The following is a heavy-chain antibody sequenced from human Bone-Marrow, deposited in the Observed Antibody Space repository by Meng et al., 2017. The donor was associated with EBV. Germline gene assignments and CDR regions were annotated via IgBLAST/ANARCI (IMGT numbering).Heavy chain of an antibody. CDR2: IDYSGST. D-gene: IGHD6-19*01. J-gene: IGHJ4*02. Sequence: QVEIQASGPGLVKPSPPLSLTCAVSGGSISSGGYHWSWIRQPPGKGLEWIGYIDYSGSTYHNPSLKSRVTTSVDASNNQFSLKLSSVTAADTAVYYCATYEMGGAGKGYWGQGTLVTVSS. CDR3: ATYEMGGAGKGY. CDR1: GGSISSGGYH. V-gene: IGHV4-30-4*01.